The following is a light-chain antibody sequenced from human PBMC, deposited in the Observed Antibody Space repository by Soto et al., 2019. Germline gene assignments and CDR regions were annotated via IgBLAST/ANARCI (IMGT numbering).Light chain of an antibody. CDR3: CSFGDNTWV. V-gene: IGLV2-23*02. CDR1: SSDVGRYDL. J-gene: IGLJ3*02. CDR2: EVS. Sequence: QSALTQPASVSGSPGQSITISCTGTSSDVGRYDLVSWYQQHPGEAPKLLIYEVSKWPSGVSNRFSGSKSGNTASLTISGLQAEDEAEYYCCSFGDNTWVFGGGTKVTVL.